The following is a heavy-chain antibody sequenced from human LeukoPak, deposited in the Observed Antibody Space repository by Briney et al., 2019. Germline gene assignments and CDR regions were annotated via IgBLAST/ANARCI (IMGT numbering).Heavy chain of an antibody. Sequence: PGGSLRLSCAASGFTFSSYAMSWVRQAPGKGLEWVSVISGLGGSTYYADSVKGRFAISRDNSKNTLWLQMNSLRADDTAIYYCARDVEARISAAGTFYYWGQGSLVTVSS. CDR3: ARDVEARISAAGTFYY. D-gene: IGHD6-13*01. V-gene: IGHV3-23*01. J-gene: IGHJ4*02. CDR1: GFTFSSYA. CDR2: ISGLGGST.